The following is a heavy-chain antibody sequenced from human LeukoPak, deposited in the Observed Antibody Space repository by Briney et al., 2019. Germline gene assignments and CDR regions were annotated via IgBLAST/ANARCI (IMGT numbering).Heavy chain of an antibody. V-gene: IGHV1-2*02. CDR1: GYTFTGYY. CDR2: INPNSGGT. Sequence: ASVTVPCKASGYTFTGYYMHWVRQAPGQGLEWMGWINPNSGGTNYAQKFQSRVTMTRDTSISTAYMELSRLRSDDTAVYYCARGGVVEMATTEFDYWGQGTLVTVAS. CDR3: ARGGVVEMATTEFDY. J-gene: IGHJ4*02. D-gene: IGHD5-24*01.